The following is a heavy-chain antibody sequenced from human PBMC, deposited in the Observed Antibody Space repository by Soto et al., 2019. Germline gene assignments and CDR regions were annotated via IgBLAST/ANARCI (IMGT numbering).Heavy chain of an antibody. V-gene: IGHV3-30*04. CDR2: ISYDSKNK. D-gene: IGHD3-9*01. CDR1: GFSFSGYA. CDR3: AAGHYGHSGHLVFDS. Sequence: QVRLVASGGGVVQPGGSLRLSCEASGFSFSGYAMHWVRQAPGKGLEWVAVISYDSKNKYYAESVKGRSTISRDNSRNTLSLQMNSVRPEDTAVFYCAAGHYGHSGHLVFDSWGQGTAVTVSS. J-gene: IGHJ4*02.